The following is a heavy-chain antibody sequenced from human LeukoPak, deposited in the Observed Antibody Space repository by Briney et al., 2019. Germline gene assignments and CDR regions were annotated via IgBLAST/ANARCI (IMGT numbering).Heavy chain of an antibody. CDR3: ASPATGNKDGFDY. CDR1: RGASRGDY. Sequence: SETLSLTCAVYRGASRGDYWTWIRHPPGQGLEWIGEIKHSGRTNYNPSLKSRVTISADTSKKHFSLKLSSVTAADTAVYYCASPATGNKDGFDYWGQGTLVGVSS. CDR2: IKHSGRT. J-gene: IGHJ4*02. V-gene: IGHV4-34*01. D-gene: IGHD6-13*01.